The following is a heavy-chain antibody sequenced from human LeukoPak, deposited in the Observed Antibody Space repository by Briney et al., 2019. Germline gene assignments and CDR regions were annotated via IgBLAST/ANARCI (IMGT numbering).Heavy chain of an antibody. Sequence: GGSLRLSCAASGFIVSANYMSWVRQAPGKGLEGVSVIYSGGTTYYADSVTGRFTIFRDHSKNTLYLQMNSLRAGDTAVYYCARTLAARITMVRGVITPYYYYGMDVWGQGTTVTVSS. V-gene: IGHV3-66*01. D-gene: IGHD3-10*01. CDR1: GFIVSANY. CDR2: IYSGGTT. CDR3: ARTLAARITMVRGVITPYYYYGMDV. J-gene: IGHJ6*02.